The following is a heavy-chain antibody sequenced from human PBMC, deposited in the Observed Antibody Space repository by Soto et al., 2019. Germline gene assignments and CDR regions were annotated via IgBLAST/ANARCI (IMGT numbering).Heavy chain of an antibody. CDR1: GFTVSSNY. J-gene: IGHJ4*02. CDR3: AGFNYYDSSGYYRY. Sequence: PGGSLRLSCAASGFTVSSNYMSWVRQAPGKGLEWVSVIYSGGSTYYADSVRGRFTISRDNSKNTLYLQMNSLGAEETAVYYCAGFNYYDSSGYYRYWGQGTLVTVSS. D-gene: IGHD3-22*01. V-gene: IGHV3-66*01. CDR2: IYSGGST.